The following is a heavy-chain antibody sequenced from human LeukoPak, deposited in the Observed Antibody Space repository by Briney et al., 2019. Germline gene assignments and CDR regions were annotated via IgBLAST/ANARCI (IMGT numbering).Heavy chain of an antibody. Sequence: PGGSLRLSCAASGFTFSSYAMTWVRQAPGKGLEWVANIKQDGSEKYYVDSVKGRFTISRDNAKNSLYLQMNSLRAEDTAVYYCARDTMDIVVVVAENGMDVWGQGTTVTVSS. CDR1: GFTFSSYA. V-gene: IGHV3-7*01. D-gene: IGHD2-15*01. J-gene: IGHJ6*02. CDR2: IKQDGSEK. CDR3: ARDTMDIVVVVAENGMDV.